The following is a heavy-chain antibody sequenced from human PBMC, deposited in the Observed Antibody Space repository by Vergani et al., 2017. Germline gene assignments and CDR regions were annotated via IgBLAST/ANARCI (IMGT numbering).Heavy chain of an antibody. Sequence: EVQLLESGGGLVQPGGSLRLSCAASGFTFSSYAMSWVRQAPGKGLEWISAISGSGGSTYYADSVKGRFTISRDNSKNPLYLQMNSLRAEDTAVYYCAKGPSAVTTTLFGVWGQGTLVTVSS. CDR3: AKGPSAVTTTLFGV. CDR2: ISGSGGST. J-gene: IGHJ4*02. V-gene: IGHV3-23*01. CDR1: GFTFSSYA. D-gene: IGHD4-17*01.